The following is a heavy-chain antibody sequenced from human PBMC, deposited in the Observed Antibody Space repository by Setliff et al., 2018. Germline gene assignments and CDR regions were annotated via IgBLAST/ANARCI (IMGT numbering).Heavy chain of an antibody. CDR1: GYTFTGYY. D-gene: IGHD3-9*01. CDR3: ARGGDILTGEPPWAFDI. Sequence: GASVKVSCKASGYTFTGYYVHWVRQAPGQGLEWMGWINPNSGGTDYTQKFQGRVTVTRDTSISTAYMELSRLRSDDTAVYYCARGGDILTGEPPWAFDIWGHGTMVTVSS. CDR2: INPNSGGT. J-gene: IGHJ3*02. V-gene: IGHV1-2*02.